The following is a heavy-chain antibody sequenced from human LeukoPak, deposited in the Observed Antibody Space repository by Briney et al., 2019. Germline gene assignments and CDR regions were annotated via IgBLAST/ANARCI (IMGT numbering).Heavy chain of an antibody. CDR3: ARGRYSSGWDDPRIDY. V-gene: IGHV3-30-3*01. CDR1: GFTFSSYA. CDR2: ISYDGSNK. Sequence: PGGSLRLYCAASGFTFSSYAMHWVRQAPGKGLEWVAVISYDGSNKYYADSVKGRFTISRDNSKNTLYLQMNSLRAEDTAVYYRARGRYSSGWDDPRIDYWGQGTLVTVSS. D-gene: IGHD6-19*01. J-gene: IGHJ4*02.